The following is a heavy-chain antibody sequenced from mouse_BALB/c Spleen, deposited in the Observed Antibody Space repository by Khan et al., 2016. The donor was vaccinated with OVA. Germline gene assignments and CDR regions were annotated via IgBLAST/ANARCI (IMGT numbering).Heavy chain of an antibody. CDR3: ARKDYYGYAMDY. D-gene: IGHD1-1*01. J-gene: IGHJ4*01. Sequence: EVKLLESGPGLVKPSQSLSLTCTVTGYSITSDYAWDWIRQFPGNKLEWMGYISYGGSTSYNPFLKSRISITRDTSKNQFFLQLNSVTTEDKATYNCARKDYYGYAMDYWGQGTSVTVSS. CDR2: ISYGGST. V-gene: IGHV3-2*02. CDR1: GYSITSDYA.